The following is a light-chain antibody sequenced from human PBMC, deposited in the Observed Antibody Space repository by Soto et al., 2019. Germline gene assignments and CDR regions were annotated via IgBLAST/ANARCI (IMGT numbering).Light chain of an antibody. CDR1: SSNIGAGYD. V-gene: IGLV1-40*01. Sequence: QAVVTQPPSVSGAPGQRVTISCTGSSSNIGAGYDIHWYQQLPGTAPKLLIYGDSNRPSGVPDRFSASKSGTSASLAITGLQAEDEADYYCQSYDNGLSGLVVFGGGTKLTVL. CDR3: QSYDNGLSGLVV. J-gene: IGLJ2*01. CDR2: GDS.